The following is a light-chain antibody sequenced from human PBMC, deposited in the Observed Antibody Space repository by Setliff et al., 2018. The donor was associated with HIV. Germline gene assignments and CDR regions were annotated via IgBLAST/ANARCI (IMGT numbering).Light chain of an antibody. CDR3: QSYDSSLSGFV. CDR1: SSNIGTGYY. CDR2: DNN. V-gene: IGLV1-40*01. J-gene: IGLJ1*01. Sequence: VLTQPPSVSGAPGQRVTISCTGSSSNIGTGYYVHWYQQLPGTAPKLLIHDNNTRPSGVPDRFSGSKSGTSASLAITGLQAEDEADYYCQSYDSSLSGFVFGSGTKV.